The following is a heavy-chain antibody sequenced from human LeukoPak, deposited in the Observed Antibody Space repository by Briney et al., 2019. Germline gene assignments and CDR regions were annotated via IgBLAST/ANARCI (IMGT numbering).Heavy chain of an antibody. Sequence: ASVKVSCKASGYTFTSYDINWVRQATGQGLEWMGWMNPNSGNTGYAQKFQGRVTMTRNTSISTAYMELSSLRSEDTAVYYCASLGGLSQQLVHGGHYYYGMDVWGQGTTVTVSS. J-gene: IGHJ6*02. CDR2: MNPNSGNT. V-gene: IGHV1-8*01. CDR1: GYTFTSYD. CDR3: ASLGGLSQQLVHGGHYYYGMDV. D-gene: IGHD6-13*01.